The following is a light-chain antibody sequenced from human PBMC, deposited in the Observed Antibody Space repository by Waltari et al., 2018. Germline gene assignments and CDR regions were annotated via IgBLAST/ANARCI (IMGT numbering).Light chain of an antibody. J-gene: IGKJ1*01. Sequence: DVVMTQSPLSLPVTLGQPASISCRSSQGLVHSDGNTYLNWCQQRPGQSPRRLIYKVSNRDSGVPDRFSGSGSGTDFTLKISRVEAEDVGVYFCMQGTYWPRTFGQGTKVEIK. CDR2: KVS. CDR3: MQGTYWPRT. CDR1: QGLVHSDGNTY. V-gene: IGKV2-30*02.